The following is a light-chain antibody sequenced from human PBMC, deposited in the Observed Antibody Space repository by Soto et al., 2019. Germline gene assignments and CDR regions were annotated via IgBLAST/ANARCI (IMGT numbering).Light chain of an antibody. Sequence: DIQMTQSPSTLSASVGDRVTITCWASQSISSWLAWYQQKPGKAPKVLIYDASSLKSGVPSRFSGSGSGTEFTLTISSLQPEDFATYYCQQYNSYSWTFGQGTKVDIK. J-gene: IGKJ1*01. CDR2: DAS. CDR3: QQYNSYSWT. V-gene: IGKV1-5*01. CDR1: QSISSW.